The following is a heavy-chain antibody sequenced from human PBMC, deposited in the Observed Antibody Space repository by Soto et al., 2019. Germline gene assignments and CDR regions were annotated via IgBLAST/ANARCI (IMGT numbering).Heavy chain of an antibody. D-gene: IGHD3-16*01. V-gene: IGHV4-34*01. Sequence: PSETLSLTCADYGGSFSGYYWSWIRQPPGKGMEWMGEINHSGSTDYNPYRKSRITISVDTSKNQFSLKLSSVTAADTAVYYCAIGTLSLGFGSGIVDRPYDYWVQAMLVTVS. CDR3: AIGTLSLGFGSGIVDRPYDY. J-gene: IGHJ4*02. CDR2: INHSGST. CDR1: GGSFSGYY.